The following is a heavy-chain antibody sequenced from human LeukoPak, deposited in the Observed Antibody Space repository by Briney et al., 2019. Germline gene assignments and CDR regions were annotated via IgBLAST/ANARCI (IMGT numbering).Heavy chain of an antibody. D-gene: IGHD6-19*01. CDR2: ISSGSTI. Sequence: GGSLRLSCAASGFTFSSYEMNWVRQAPGKGLEWVSYISSGSTIYVADSVKGRFTISRDNAKNSLYLQMNSLRAEDTAVYYCARESIAVAGAPFDYWGQGTLVTVSS. CDR3: ARESIAVAGAPFDY. J-gene: IGHJ4*02. V-gene: IGHV3-48*03. CDR1: GFTFSSYE.